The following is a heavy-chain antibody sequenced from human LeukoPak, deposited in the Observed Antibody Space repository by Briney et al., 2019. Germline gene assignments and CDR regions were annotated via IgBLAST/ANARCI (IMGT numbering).Heavy chain of an antibody. Sequence: ASVKVSCKASGYTFTGYYMHWVRQAPGQGLEWMGWINPNSGGTNYAQKFQGRVTMTRDTSISTAYMELSRLRSDDTAVYHCARDRSGAVAASSFDYWGQGTLVTVSS. J-gene: IGHJ4*02. V-gene: IGHV1-2*02. CDR3: ARDRSGAVAASSFDY. CDR1: GYTFTGYY. CDR2: INPNSGGT. D-gene: IGHD6-19*01.